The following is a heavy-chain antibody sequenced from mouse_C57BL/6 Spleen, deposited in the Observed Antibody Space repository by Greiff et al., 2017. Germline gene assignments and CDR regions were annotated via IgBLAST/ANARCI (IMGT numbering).Heavy chain of an antibody. CDR2: IYPGDGDT. V-gene: IGHV1-82*01. J-gene: IGHJ2*01. D-gene: IGHD1-3*01. CDR3: AREEDLTKDFDY. CDR1: GYAFSSSW. Sequence: VQLQQSGPELVKPGASVKISCKASGYAFSSSWMNWVKQRPGKGLEWIGRIYPGDGDTNYNGKFKGKATLTADKSSSTAYMQLSSLTSEDSAVYFCAREEDLTKDFDYWGQGTTLTVSS.